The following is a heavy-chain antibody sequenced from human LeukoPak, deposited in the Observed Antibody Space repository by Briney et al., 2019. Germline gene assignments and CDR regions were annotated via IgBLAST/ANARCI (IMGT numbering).Heavy chain of an antibody. CDR2: INPISGVT. J-gene: IGHJ4*02. Sequence: GALVKVSCKASGYTFTGYYMHWVRQAPGQGLEWMGWINPISGVTNFAQNFLGRVSMSRDTSIRTAYLDMYSLTFDDTAVFYCARGGYSGFDPFDYWGQGTLVTVSS. CDR3: ARGGYSGFDPFDY. CDR1: GYTFTGYY. V-gene: IGHV1-2*02. D-gene: IGHD5-12*01.